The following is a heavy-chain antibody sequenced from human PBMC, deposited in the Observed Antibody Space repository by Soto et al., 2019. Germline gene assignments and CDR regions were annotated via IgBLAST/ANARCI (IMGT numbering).Heavy chain of an antibody. CDR3: ATGISSSSGYYYYYGMDV. D-gene: IGHD6-6*01. CDR1: GYTLTELS. J-gene: IGHJ6*02. Sequence: ASVKVSCKVSGYTLTELSMHWVRQAPGKGLEWMGGFDPEDGETIYARKFQGRVTMAEDTSTDTAYMELSSLRSEDTAVYYCATGISSSSGYYYYYGMDVWGQGTTVTVSS. V-gene: IGHV1-24*01. CDR2: FDPEDGET.